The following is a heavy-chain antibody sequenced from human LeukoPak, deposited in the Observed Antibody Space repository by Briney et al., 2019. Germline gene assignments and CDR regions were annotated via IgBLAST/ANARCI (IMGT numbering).Heavy chain of an antibody. J-gene: IGHJ4*02. Sequence: GGSLRLSCAASGFTFSTYAMSWVRQAPGKGLEWVTNIKPDGSEKYYVDSVKGRFTISRDNAKNSLYLRMNSLRAEDTALYYCARDTVGVTDYWGQGTLVTVSS. CDR2: IKPDGSEK. CDR1: GFTFSTYA. D-gene: IGHD1-26*01. V-gene: IGHV3-7*01. CDR3: ARDTVGVTDY.